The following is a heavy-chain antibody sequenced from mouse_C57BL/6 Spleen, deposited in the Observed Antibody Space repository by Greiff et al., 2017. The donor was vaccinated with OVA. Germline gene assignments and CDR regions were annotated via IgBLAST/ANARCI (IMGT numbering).Heavy chain of an antibody. J-gene: IGHJ1*03. CDR3: ARFRGDYSNPEDFDV. D-gene: IGHD2-5*01. CDR1: GYTFTSYW. CDR2: IHPNSGST. Sequence: QVQLQQPGAELVKPGASVKLSCKASGYTFTSYWMHWVKQRPGQGLEWIGMIHPNSGSTNYNEKFKSKATLTVDKSSSTAYMQLSSLTSEDSAVYYCARFRGDYSNPEDFDVWGTGTTVTVSS. V-gene: IGHV1-64*01.